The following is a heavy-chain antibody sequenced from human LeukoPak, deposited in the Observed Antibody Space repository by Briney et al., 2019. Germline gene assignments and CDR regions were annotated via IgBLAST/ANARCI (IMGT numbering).Heavy chain of an antibody. CDR3: ASRRSGWPNDTFDI. V-gene: IGHV3-30*04. Sequence: PGGSLRLSCAASGFTVGRYSMHWVRQAPGKGLEWVAVISYDGSNKYYADSVKGRFTISRDNAKNSVYLQMNSLRAGDTALYYCASRRSGWPNDTFDIWGQGTMVTVTS. J-gene: IGHJ3*02. CDR2: ISYDGSNK. CDR1: GFTVGRYS. D-gene: IGHD6-19*01.